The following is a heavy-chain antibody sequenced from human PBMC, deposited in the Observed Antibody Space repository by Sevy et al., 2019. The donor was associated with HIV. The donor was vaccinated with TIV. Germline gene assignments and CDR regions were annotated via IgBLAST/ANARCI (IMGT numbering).Heavy chain of an antibody. Sequence: SETLSLTCTVSGGYMSSYYWSWIRQPPGKGLEWIGYIYYSGSTNYNPSLKSRVTILVDTSKNQFSLKLSSVTAADTAVYYCATSSTWIQLWLAAFDIWGQGPMVTVSS. V-gene: IGHV4-59*01. D-gene: IGHD5-18*01. CDR1: GGYMSSYY. J-gene: IGHJ3*02. CDR2: IYYSGST. CDR3: ATSSTWIQLWLAAFDI.